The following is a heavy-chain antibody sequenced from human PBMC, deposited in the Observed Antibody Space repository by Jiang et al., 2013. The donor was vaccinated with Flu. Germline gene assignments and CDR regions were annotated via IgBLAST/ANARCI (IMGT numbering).Heavy chain of an antibody. CDR1: GFTFSSYA. V-gene: IGHV3-23*01. CDR3: AKDHSSGWYAADGSDY. D-gene: IGHD6-19*01. Sequence: RLSCAASGFTFSSYAMSWVRQAPGKGLEWVSAISGSGGSTYYADSVKGRFTISRDNSKNTLYLQMNSLRAEDTAVYYCAKDHSSGWYAADGSDYWGQGTLVTVSS. CDR2: ISGSGGST. J-gene: IGHJ4*02.